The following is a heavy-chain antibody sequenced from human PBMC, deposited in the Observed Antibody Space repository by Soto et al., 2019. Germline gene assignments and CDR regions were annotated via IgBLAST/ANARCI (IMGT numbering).Heavy chain of an antibody. CDR1: GGSISSSSYY. V-gene: IGHV4-39*01. D-gene: IGHD3-3*01. Sequence: QLQLQESGPGLVKPSETLSLTCTVSGGSISSSSYYWGWIRQPPGKGLEWIGSIYYSGSTYYNPSLKSRVTISVDPSKNQFSLKLSSVTPADTAEHYCARQFLEWLLFADDAFDIWGQGTMVTVSS. CDR2: IYYSGST. J-gene: IGHJ3*02. CDR3: ARQFLEWLLFADDAFDI.